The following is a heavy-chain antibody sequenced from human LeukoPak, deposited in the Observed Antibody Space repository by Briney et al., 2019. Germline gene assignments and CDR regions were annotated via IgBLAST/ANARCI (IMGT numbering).Heavy chain of an antibody. CDR3: TTSDWFDH. V-gene: IGHV3-15*01. CDR2: IKSESDGGTT. Sequence: GGSLRLSCVASRFAFSQAWMSWVRQAPGKGLEWVGRIKSESDGGTTDYAAPVKGRFTISRDDSKNTLSLQMNSLQTLDTAVYYFTTSDWFDHWGQGTLVTVSS. CDR1: RFAFSQAW. J-gene: IGHJ5*02.